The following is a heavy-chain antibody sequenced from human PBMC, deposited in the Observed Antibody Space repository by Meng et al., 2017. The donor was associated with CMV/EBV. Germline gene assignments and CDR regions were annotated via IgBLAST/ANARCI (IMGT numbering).Heavy chain of an antibody. CDR1: GFTFSSYS. D-gene: IGHD4/OR15-4a*01. J-gene: IGHJ4*02. Sequence: GESLKISCAASGFTFSSYSMNWVRQAPGKGLEWVANIKQDGSEKYYVDSVKGRFTISRDNAKNSLYLQMNSLRAEDTAVYYCARADPGSGLWWNPAGSYWGQGTLVTVSS. CDR2: IKQDGSEK. CDR3: ARADPGSGLWWNPAGSY. V-gene: IGHV3-7*01.